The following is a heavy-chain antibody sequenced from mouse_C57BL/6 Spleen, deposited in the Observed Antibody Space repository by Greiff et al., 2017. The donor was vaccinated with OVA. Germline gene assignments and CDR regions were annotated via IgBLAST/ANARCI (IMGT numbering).Heavy chain of an antibody. V-gene: IGHV1-72*01. CDR2: IDPNSGGT. CDR1: GYTFTSYW. CDR3: AVATVVAKGYYAMDY. D-gene: IGHD1-1*01. Sequence: VQLQQPGAELVQPGASVKLSCKASGYTFTSYWMHWVKQRPGRGLEWIGRIDPNSGGTKYNEKFKSKATLTVDKPSSTAYMQLIMLTAEDAAVYYCAVATVVAKGYYAMDYWGQGTSVTVSS. J-gene: IGHJ4*01.